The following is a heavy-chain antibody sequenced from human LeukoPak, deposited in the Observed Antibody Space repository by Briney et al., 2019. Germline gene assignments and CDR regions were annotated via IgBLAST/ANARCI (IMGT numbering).Heavy chain of an antibody. V-gene: IGHV3-9*01. CDR3: AKDITTVTTGGWFDP. CDR2: ISWNSGSI. CDR1: GFTFSSYA. Sequence: GGSLRLSCAASGFTFSSYAMHWVRQAPGKGLEWVSGISWNSGSIGYADSVKGRFTISRDNAKNSLYLQMNSLRAEDTALYYCAKDITTVTTGGWFDPWGQGTLVTVSS. J-gene: IGHJ5*02. D-gene: IGHD4-17*01.